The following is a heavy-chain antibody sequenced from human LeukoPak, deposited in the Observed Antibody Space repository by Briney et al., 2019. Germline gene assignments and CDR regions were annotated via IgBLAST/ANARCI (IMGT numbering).Heavy chain of an antibody. J-gene: IGHJ6*04. CDR1: GGTFSSYA. CDR3: ARLGSGSFNYYYYGMDV. D-gene: IGHD3-10*01. CDR2: IIPIFGTA. V-gene: IGHV1-69*06. Sequence: GSSVKASCKASGGTFSSYAISWVRQAPGQGLEWMGGIIPIFGTANYAQKFQGRVTITADKSTSTAYMELSSLRSEDTAVYYCARLGSGSFNYYYYGMDVWGKGTTVTVSS.